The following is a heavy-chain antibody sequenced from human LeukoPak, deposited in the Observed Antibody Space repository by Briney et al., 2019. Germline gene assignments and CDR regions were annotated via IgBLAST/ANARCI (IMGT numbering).Heavy chain of an antibody. CDR1: GFTFSSYA. D-gene: IGHD3-3*01. J-gene: IGHJ4*02. CDR3: AKDTHYDFWSGYPDY. Sequence: PGGSLRLSCAASGFTFSSYAMSWVRQAPGKGLEWVSAISGSGGSTYYADSVKGRFTISRDNSKNTLDLQMNSLRAEDTGVYYCAKDTHYDFWSGYPDYWGQGTLVTVSS. V-gene: IGHV3-23*01. CDR2: ISGSGGST.